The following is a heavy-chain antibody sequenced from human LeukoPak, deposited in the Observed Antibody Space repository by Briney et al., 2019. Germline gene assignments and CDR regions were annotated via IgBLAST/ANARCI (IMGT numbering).Heavy chain of an antibody. CDR3: ARESHETREDY. V-gene: IGHV1-18*01. CDR2: ISANNGDT. CDR1: GYTFTSYG. D-gene: IGHD1-1*01. J-gene: IGHJ4*02. Sequence: ASVNVSCKASGYTFTSYGISWVRQAPGQGLEWMGWISANNGDTDYPPKLQDRVTMTTDTYTSTAYMELRSLRSDDTAMYYCARESHETREDYWGQGTLVTVSS.